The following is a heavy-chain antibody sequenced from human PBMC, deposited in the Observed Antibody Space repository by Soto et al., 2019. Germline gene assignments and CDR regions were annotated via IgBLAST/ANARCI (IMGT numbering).Heavy chain of an antibody. CDR2: INPSSGDT. D-gene: IGHD1-26*01. Sequence: QVQLVQSGAEVRKSGASVKVSCKASGYTLTDHYIHWVRQAPGQGLEWMGWINPSSGDTNYAGKFKGRVTMTRDTSISTAHMELSSLRSDDTAVYYCARALDGTAFDYWGQGTLVTVSS. CDR3: ARALDGTAFDY. CDR1: GYTLTDHY. J-gene: IGHJ4*02. V-gene: IGHV1-2*02.